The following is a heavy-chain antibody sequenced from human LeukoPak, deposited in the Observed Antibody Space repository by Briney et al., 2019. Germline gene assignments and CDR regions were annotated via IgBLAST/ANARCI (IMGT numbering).Heavy chain of an antibody. CDR2: MYNSGST. V-gene: IGHV4-34*01. J-gene: IGHJ6*03. D-gene: IGHD4-11*01. CDR1: GGSFSGYY. CDR3: ARGGAATTYYYYYYMDV. Sequence: SETLSLTRAVYGGSFSGYYWSWIRQPPGKGLEWIGEMYNSGSTNYNPSLKSRVTISIDTSKNQFYLKLSSVTAADTAVYYCARGGAATTYYYYYYMDVWGKGTTVTVSS.